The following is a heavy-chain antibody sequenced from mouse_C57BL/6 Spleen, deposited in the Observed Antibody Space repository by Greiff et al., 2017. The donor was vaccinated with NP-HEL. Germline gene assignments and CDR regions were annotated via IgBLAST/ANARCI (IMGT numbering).Heavy chain of an antibody. J-gene: IGHJ3*01. V-gene: IGHV1-15*01. CDR1: GYTFTDYE. CDR3: TRPYSNYSWFAY. D-gene: IGHD2-5*01. Sequence: QVHVKQSGAELVRPGASVTLSCKASGYTFTDYEMHWVKQTPVHGLEWIGAIDPETGGTAYNQKFKGKAILTADKSSSTAYMELRSLTSEDSAVYYCTRPYSNYSWFAYWGQGTLVTVSA. CDR2: IDPETGGT.